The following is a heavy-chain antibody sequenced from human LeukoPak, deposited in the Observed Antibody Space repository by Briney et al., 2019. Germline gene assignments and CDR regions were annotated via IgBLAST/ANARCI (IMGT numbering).Heavy chain of an antibody. Sequence: GGSLRPSCAASGFTFSSYWMSWVRQAPGKGLEWVANIKQDGSEKYYVDSVKGRFTISRDNAKNSLYLQMNSLRAEDTAVYYCAREMPGIAAAGDYWGQGTLVTVSS. CDR1: GFTFSSYW. D-gene: IGHD6-13*01. CDR2: IKQDGSEK. V-gene: IGHV3-7*01. CDR3: AREMPGIAAAGDY. J-gene: IGHJ4*02.